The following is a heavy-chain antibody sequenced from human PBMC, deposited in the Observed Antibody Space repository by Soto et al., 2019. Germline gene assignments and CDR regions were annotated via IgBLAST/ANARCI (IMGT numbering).Heavy chain of an antibody. D-gene: IGHD6-19*01. V-gene: IGHV1-18*01. Sequence: RGFCKLSGCTCTNSGFISVREAARQGLEWMGWISAYNGNTNYAQKLQGRVTMTTDTSTSTAYMVLRSLRSDDTAVYYFARGLPPYSSGPHAFDIWAQAIIVTVSS. CDR1: GCTCTNSG. CDR3: ARGLPPYSSGPHAFDI. CDR2: ISAYNGNT. J-gene: IGHJ3*02.